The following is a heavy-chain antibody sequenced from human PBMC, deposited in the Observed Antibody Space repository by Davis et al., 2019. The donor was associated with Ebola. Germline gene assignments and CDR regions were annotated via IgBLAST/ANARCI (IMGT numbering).Heavy chain of an antibody. V-gene: IGHV1-8*01. Sequence: AASVTVSCKASGYTFTSYDINWVRQATGQGLEWMGWMNPNSGNSGYAQKFQGRVTMTRNTSISTAYMEVSSLRSEDTAVYYCARRLGVSKDTRHDHWGQGTLVTVSS. J-gene: IGHJ4*02. CDR1: GYTFTSYD. CDR3: ARRLGVSKDTRHDH. CDR2: MNPNSGNS. D-gene: IGHD2-15*01.